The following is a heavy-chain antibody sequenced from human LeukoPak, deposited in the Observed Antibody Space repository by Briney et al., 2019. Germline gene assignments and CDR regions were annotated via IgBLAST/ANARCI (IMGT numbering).Heavy chain of an antibody. V-gene: IGHV1-69*13. D-gene: IGHD6-13*01. J-gene: IGHJ4*02. Sequence: SSVKVSYKASGGTFSSYAIIWVRQAPGQGLEWMGGSIPIFGTANYAQKFQGRVTITADESTSTAYMELSSLRSEDWVVYYCARTYSGIAAAGPTSFDYWDQGNLVRVSS. CDR1: GGTFSSYA. CDR3: ARTYSGIAAAGPTSFDY. CDR2: SIPIFGTA.